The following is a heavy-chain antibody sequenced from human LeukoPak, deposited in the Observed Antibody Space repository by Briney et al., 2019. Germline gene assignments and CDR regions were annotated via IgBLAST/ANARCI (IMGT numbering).Heavy chain of an antibody. J-gene: IGHJ4*02. CDR2: ISYDGSNK. V-gene: IGHV3-30*18. D-gene: IGHD5-18*01. Sequence: GGSLRLSCAASGFTFSSYGMHWVRQAPGKGLEWVAVISYDGSNKYYADSVKGRFTISRDNSKNTLYLQMNSLRAEDTAVYYCANLGRGYSYGGQGTLVTVSS. CDR3: ANLGRGYSY. CDR1: GFTFSSYG.